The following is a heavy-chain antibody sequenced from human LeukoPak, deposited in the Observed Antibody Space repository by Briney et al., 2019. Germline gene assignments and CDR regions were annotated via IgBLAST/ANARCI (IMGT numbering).Heavy chain of an antibody. D-gene: IGHD6-25*01. CDR2: ILRDETHT. CDR3: TRDPGSDSRDWYFDV. J-gene: IGHJ2*01. V-gene: IGHV3-74*01. CDR1: GFTISSSQ. Sequence: GGSLRLSCAASGFTISSSQMHWVRQAPGKGLVWVSRILRDETHTNYADSVRGRFTISRDNANNMLFLQMNSLRGEDAAVYFCTRDPGSDSRDWYFDVWGRGTLVTVSS.